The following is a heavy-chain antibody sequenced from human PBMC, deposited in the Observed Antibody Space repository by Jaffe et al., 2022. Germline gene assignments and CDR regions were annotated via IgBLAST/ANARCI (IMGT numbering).Heavy chain of an antibody. V-gene: IGHV3-48*03. CDR2: ISSSGSTI. CDR3: ASQSTSIAAAGVREKDY. D-gene: IGHD6-13*01. Sequence: EVQLVESGGGLVQPGGSLRLSCAASGFTFSSYEMNWVRQAPGKGLEWVSYISSSGSTIYYADSVKGRFTISRDNAKNSLYLQMNSLRAEDTAVYYCASQSTSIAAAGVREKDYWGQGTLVTVSS. CDR1: GFTFSSYE. J-gene: IGHJ4*02.